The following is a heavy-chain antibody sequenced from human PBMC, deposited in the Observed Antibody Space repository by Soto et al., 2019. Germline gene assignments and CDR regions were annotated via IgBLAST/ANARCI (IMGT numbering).Heavy chain of an antibody. CDR2: IYYSGST. CDR3: AREDGYSYGLFDY. Sequence: SETLSLTCTVSGGSISSGDYYWSWIRQPPGKGLEWIGYIYYSGSTYYNPSLKSRVTISVDTSKNQFSLKLSSVTAADTAVYYCAREDGYSYGLFDYWGQGTLVTVSS. D-gene: IGHD5-18*01. CDR1: GGSISSGDYY. J-gene: IGHJ4*02. V-gene: IGHV4-30-4*01.